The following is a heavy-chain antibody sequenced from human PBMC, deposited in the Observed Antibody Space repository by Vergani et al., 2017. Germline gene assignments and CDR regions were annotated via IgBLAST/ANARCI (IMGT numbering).Heavy chain of an antibody. CDR3: AKQQLPTRAYYFDY. CDR1: GFTFSSYA. D-gene: IGHD6-13*01. CDR2: ISGSGGST. V-gene: IGHV3-23*01. Sequence: EVQLLESGGGLVQPGGSLRLSCAASGFTFSSYAMSWVRQAPGKGLEWVSAISGSGGSTYYADSVKGRFTISRDNAKNSLYLQMNSLRAEDTAVYYCAKQQLPTRAYYFDYWGQGTLVTVSS. J-gene: IGHJ4*02.